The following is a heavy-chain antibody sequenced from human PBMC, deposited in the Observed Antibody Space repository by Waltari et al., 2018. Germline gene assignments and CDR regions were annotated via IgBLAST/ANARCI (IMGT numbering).Heavy chain of an antibody. CDR2: SIPTVGKA. J-gene: IGHJ6*03. CDR3: ARALRFLEWLPDYYYYMDV. Sequence: QVQLVQSGAEVKKPGSSVKVSCKASGGTFSSYAISWVRQAPGQGLEWMGGSIPTVGKANYAQKCQGKVTITADKSTSTAYMELSSLRSEDTAVYYCARALRFLEWLPDYYYYMDVWGKGTTVTVSS. D-gene: IGHD3-3*01. CDR1: GGTFSSYA. V-gene: IGHV1-69*14.